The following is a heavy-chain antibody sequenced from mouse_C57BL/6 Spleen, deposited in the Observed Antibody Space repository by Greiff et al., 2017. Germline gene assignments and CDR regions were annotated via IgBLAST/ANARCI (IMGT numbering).Heavy chain of an antibody. V-gene: IGHV1-81*01. CDR2: IYPRSGNT. CDR3: ARGRDDYDGGFAY. D-gene: IGHD2-4*01. J-gene: IGHJ3*01. Sequence: QVQLQQSGAELARPGASVKLSCKASGYTFTSYGISWVKQRTGQGLEWIGEIYPRSGNTYYNEKFKGKATLTADKSSSTAYMELRSLTSEDSAVYFGARGRDDYDGGFAYWGQGTLVTVAA. CDR1: GYTFTSYG.